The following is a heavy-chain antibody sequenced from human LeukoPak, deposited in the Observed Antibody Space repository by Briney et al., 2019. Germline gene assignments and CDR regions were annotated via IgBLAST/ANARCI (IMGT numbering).Heavy chain of an antibody. Sequence: GGSLRLSCAASGFTFSSYSMNWVRQAPGKGLEWVSSISSSSSYIYYADSVKGRFTISRDNAKNSLYLQMNSLRAEDTAVYYCARDHFFGSGSGIDYWGQGALVTVSS. V-gene: IGHV3-21*01. CDR1: GFTFSSYS. J-gene: IGHJ4*02. CDR3: ARDHFFGSGSGIDY. CDR2: ISSSSSYI. D-gene: IGHD6-19*01.